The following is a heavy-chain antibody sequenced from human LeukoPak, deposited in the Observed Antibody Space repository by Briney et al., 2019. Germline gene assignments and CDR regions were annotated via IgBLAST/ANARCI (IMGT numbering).Heavy chain of an antibody. D-gene: IGHD6-13*01. CDR2: IYHSGST. J-gene: IGHJ4*02. CDR1: GGSVSSGSYY. CDR3: ARTFIAAAASEYYFDY. Sequence: SETLSLTCTVSGGSVSSGSYYWSWIRQPPGTGLEWIGYIYHSGSTNYNPSLKSRVTISVDTSKNQFSLKLSSVTAADTAVYYCARTFIAAAASEYYFDYWGQGTLVTVSS. V-gene: IGHV4-61*01.